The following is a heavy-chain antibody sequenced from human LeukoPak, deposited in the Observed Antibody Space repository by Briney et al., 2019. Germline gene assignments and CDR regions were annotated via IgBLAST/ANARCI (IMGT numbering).Heavy chain of an antibody. V-gene: IGHV3-21*01. CDR2: ISSSSSYI. Sequence: GGSLSLSCAASGFTFSSYSMNWVRQAPGKGLEWVSSISSSSSYIYYADSVKGRFTISRDNAKNSLYLQMNSLRAEDTAVYYCASDIPAKDAFDIWAQGTMVTVSS. CDR1: GFTFSSYS. CDR3: ASDIPAKDAFDI. J-gene: IGHJ3*02. D-gene: IGHD6-25*01.